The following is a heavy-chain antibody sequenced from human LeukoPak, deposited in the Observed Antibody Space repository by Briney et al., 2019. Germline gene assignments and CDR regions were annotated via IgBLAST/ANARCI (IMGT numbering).Heavy chain of an antibody. V-gene: IGHV4-59*11. J-gene: IGHJ4*02. CDR3: SRAGTGLNIPGAY. CDR1: GASISSHY. Sequence: SETLSLTCSVSGASISSHYWSWIRQPPGKGLEWIGYIRYSGSTNCNPSLKSRVTISLDTSKTQFSLKLTSVTAADTAVYYCSRAGTGLNIPGAYWGQGTLVTVSS. D-gene: IGHD1-14*01. CDR2: IRYSGST.